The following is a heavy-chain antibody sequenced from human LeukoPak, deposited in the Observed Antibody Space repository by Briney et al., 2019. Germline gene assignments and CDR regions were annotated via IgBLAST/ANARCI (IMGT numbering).Heavy chain of an antibody. D-gene: IGHD3-10*01. Sequence: SVKVSCKASGGTFSSYAISWVRQAPGQGLEWMGGIIPIFGTANYAQKFQGRVTINADKSTSTVYIELSSLRSEDTAVYYCARTRFPYYRLSVADYYHMDVWGKGTTVTVSS. CDR1: GGTFSSYA. CDR2: IIPIFGTA. J-gene: IGHJ6*03. CDR3: ARTRFPYYRLSVADYYHMDV. V-gene: IGHV1-69*06.